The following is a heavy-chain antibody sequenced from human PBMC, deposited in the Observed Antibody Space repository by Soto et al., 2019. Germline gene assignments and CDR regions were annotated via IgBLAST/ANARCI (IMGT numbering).Heavy chain of an antibody. V-gene: IGHV4-34*01. J-gene: IGHJ6*02. CDR3: ARASLLTGHDDNYFAMDV. CDR1: EGKFVHPL. D-gene: IGHD5-12*01. Sequence: SELMSLSCCVVEGKFVHPLGRWISQTHWQGLEWIGEISESGTTKYISSLSSRVSISIDTSRNQFSLKMRSVTTADTAVYYCARASLLTGHDDNYFAMDVWGQGPTVTVSS. CDR2: ISESGTT.